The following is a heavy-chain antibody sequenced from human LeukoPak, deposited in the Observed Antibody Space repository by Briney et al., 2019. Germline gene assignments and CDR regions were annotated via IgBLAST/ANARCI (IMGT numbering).Heavy chain of an antibody. J-gene: IGHJ3*02. V-gene: IGHV4-39*01. CDR3: ARPAPITRIVLPKGACDI. CDR1: GGSISGSCYY. D-gene: IGHD3-22*01. Sequence: SETLSLTCTVSGGSISGSCYYWGWIRQPQGKGLEWIGCIYYSGCTFYNPSLKSRVTISVDTSKNQFSLKLTSGTAADTALYYCARPAPITRIVLPKGACDIGGQGTMVTVSS. CDR2: IYYSGCT.